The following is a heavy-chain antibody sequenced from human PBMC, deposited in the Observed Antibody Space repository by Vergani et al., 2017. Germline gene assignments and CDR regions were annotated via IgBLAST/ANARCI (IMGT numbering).Heavy chain of an antibody. V-gene: IGHV4-59*01. CDR1: VGSLSSYY. D-gene: IGHD3-10*01. CDR3: ARGPAEIYYGWGPIDY. J-gene: IGHJ4*02. Sequence: QVQLQESGPGLVKPSETLSLTCIVSVGSLSSYYWSWIRQPPGKGLEWIGYIYYSGSTNYNPSLKSRVTISVDTSKNQFSLKLSSVTAADTAVYYCARGPAEIYYGWGPIDYWGQGTLVTVSS. CDR2: IYYSGST.